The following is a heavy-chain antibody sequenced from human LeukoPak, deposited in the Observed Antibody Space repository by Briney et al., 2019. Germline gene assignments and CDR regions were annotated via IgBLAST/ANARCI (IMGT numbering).Heavy chain of an antibody. Sequence: ASVKVSCKASGYTFTGNYMHWLRQAPGQGLQWMGWINPNSGGTNYAQKFQGRVTMTGDTSISTAYMELSRLRSDDTAVYYCARGFVWYSDYWGQGTLVTVSS. J-gene: IGHJ4*02. V-gene: IGHV1-2*02. D-gene: IGHD3-9*01. CDR1: GYTFTGNY. CDR3: ARGFVWYSDY. CDR2: INPNSGGT.